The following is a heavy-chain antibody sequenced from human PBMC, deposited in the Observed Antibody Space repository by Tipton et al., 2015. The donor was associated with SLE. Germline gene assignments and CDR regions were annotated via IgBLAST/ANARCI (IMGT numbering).Heavy chain of an antibody. Sequence: TLSLTCSVSTYSISNGHYWAWVRQPPGKGLEWIGTVYHTGNTYYNPSLKSRVTMSVDTSKNQFSLKLSSVTAADTAVYYCARGGPRTYYDFWSGSPFDSWGQGTLVTVSP. D-gene: IGHD3-3*01. CDR1: TYSISNGHY. CDR2: VYHTGNT. V-gene: IGHV4-38-2*02. J-gene: IGHJ4*02. CDR3: ARGGPRTYYDFWSGSPFDS.